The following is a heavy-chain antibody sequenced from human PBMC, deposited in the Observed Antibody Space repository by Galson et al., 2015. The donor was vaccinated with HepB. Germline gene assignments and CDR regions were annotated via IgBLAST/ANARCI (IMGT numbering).Heavy chain of an antibody. CDR1: GYTFTNYG. J-gene: IGHJ4*02. CDR2: ISAYNGNT. V-gene: IGHV1-18*01. CDR3: ARGYSVGVGYSQIDC. Sequence: SVKVSCKASGYTFTNYGISWVRQAPGQGLEWMGWISAYNGNTNCAQKLQGRVTMTTDTSTSTAYMEVRSLRSDDTAVYYCARGYSVGVGYSQIDCWGQGTLVDVSS. D-gene: IGHD1-26*01.